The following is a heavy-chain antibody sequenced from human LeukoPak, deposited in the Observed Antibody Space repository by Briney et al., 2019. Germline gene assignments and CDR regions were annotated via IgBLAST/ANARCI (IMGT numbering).Heavy chain of an antibody. Sequence: ASVKVSCRASGGTFSSYAMSWVRQAPGQGLEWMGGIIPIFGTANYAQKFQGRVTITADESTSTAYMELSSLRSEDTAVYYCARGVIDFWSGYPFDYWGQGTLVTVSS. J-gene: IGHJ4*02. V-gene: IGHV1-69*13. CDR2: IIPIFGTA. D-gene: IGHD3-3*01. CDR3: ARGVIDFWSGYPFDY. CDR1: GGTFSSYA.